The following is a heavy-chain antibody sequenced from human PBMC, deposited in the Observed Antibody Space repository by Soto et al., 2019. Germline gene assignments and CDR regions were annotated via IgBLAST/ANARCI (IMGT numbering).Heavy chain of an antibody. CDR3: ARGDDILTGPILEY. J-gene: IGHJ4*02. D-gene: IGHD3-9*01. Sequence: EVQLLESGGALVQPGGSLRLSCAASGFTFNIYAMNWVRQAPGRGLEWASATRGSGGSSYYADSVKGRFTVSRDNSWNTLSLEMNSLRAEDAAVYYCARGDDILTGPILEYWGQGTLVTVSS. V-gene: IGHV3-23*01. CDR2: TRGSGGSS. CDR1: GFTFNIYA.